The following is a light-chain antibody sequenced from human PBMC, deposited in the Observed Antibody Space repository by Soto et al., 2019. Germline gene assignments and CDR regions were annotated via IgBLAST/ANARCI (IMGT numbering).Light chain of an antibody. CDR3: LLLYSGNRRV. CDR2: DTN. Sequence: QAVVTQEPSLTVSPGETVTLTCGSSTGTVTSGHYPYWFQQRPGQAPTTLIYDTNNKYSWTPDRFSGSLLGGKAALTLSGAQPEDEGDYYCLLLYSGNRRVFGTGTKLTFL. CDR1: TGTVTSGHY. J-gene: IGLJ1*01. V-gene: IGLV7-46*01.